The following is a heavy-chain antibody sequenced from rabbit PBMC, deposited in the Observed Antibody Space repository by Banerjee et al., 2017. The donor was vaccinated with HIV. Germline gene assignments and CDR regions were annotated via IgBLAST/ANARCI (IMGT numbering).Heavy chain of an antibody. CDR2: IYAGSSGST. J-gene: IGHJ4*01. D-gene: IGHD4-2*01. CDR3: ARDYAGNNLYPYDL. CDR1: GFSFSSTYY. V-gene: IGHV1S45*01. Sequence: QEQLEESGGDLVKPGASLTLTCTASGFSFSSTYYMCWVRQAPGKGLEWIACIYAGSSGSTYYASWAKGRFTISKTSSTTVTLQMTSLTAADTATYFCARDYAGNNLYPYDLWGPGTLVTVS.